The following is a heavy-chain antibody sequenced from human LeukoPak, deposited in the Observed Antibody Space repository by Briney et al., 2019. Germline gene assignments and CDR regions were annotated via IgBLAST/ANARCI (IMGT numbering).Heavy chain of an antibody. V-gene: IGHV3-23*01. J-gene: IGHJ4*02. Sequence: PGGSLRLSCAASGFTFSSYAMSWVRQAPGKGLEWVSAISGSGGSTYYADSVKGRFTISRDNSKNTLYLQMNSPRAEDTAVYYCASYLYWWSDLGYWGQGTLVTVSS. CDR3: ASYLYWWSDLGY. CDR1: GFTFSSYA. D-gene: IGHD2-8*02. CDR2: ISGSGGST.